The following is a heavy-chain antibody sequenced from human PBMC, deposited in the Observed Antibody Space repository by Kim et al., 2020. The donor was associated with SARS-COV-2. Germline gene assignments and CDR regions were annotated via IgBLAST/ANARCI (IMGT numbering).Heavy chain of an antibody. CDR1: GYTFTSYY. J-gene: IGHJ6*02. CDR3: ARDYLTIFAGQFGMDV. D-gene: IGHD3-3*01. Sequence: ASVKVSCKASGYTFTSYYMHWVRQAPGQGLEWMGIINPSGGSTSYAQKFQGRVTMTRDTSTSTVYMELSSLRSEDTAVYYCARDYLTIFAGQFGMDVWGQGTTVTVSS. V-gene: IGHV1-46*01. CDR2: INPSGGST.